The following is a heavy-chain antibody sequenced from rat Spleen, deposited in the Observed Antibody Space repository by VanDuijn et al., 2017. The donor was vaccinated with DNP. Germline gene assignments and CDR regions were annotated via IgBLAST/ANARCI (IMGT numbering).Heavy chain of an antibody. CDR3: ARSGPGYYYAMDA. V-gene: IGHV2-6*01. CDR1: GFSLTSYT. J-gene: IGHJ4*01. D-gene: IGHD1-4*01. Sequence: QVHLKESGPGLVQPSQTLSLTCTVSGFSLTSYTVSWVRQPPGKGLEWIAAISSGGSTYYNSALKSRLSISRDTSKSQVFLKMNSLQTEDTAMYFCARSGPGYYYAMDAWGQGTSVTVSS. CDR2: ISSGGST.